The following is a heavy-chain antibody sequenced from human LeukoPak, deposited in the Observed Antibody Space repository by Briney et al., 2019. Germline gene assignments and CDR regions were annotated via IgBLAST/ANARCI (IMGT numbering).Heavy chain of an antibody. V-gene: IGHV1-69*05. CDR1: GYTFIDYY. CDR3: ARVGNVLRYFDWGDYYYYYMDV. J-gene: IGHJ6*03. Sequence: ASVKVSCKSSGYTFIDYYMHWVRQAPGQGLEWMGGIIPIFGTANYAQKFQGRVTITTDESTSTAYMELSSLRSEDTAVYYCARVGNVLRYFDWGDYYYYYMDVWGKGTTVTVSS. D-gene: IGHD3-9*01. CDR2: IIPIFGTA.